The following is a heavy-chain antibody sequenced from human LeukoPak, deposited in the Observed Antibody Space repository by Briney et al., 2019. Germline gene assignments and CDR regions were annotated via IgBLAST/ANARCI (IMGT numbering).Heavy chain of an antibody. V-gene: IGHV4-4*07. Sequence: SETLSLTCTVSDDSISNYYWSWIRQPAGKGLEWIGRIYTSGSANYNPSLKSRVTMSIDTSKNEFSLKLSSVTAADTAVYYCARDRWNLLWFGESLDYWGQGTLVTVSS. CDR2: IYTSGSA. CDR3: ARDRWNLLWFGESLDY. J-gene: IGHJ4*02. CDR1: DDSISNYY. D-gene: IGHD3-10*01.